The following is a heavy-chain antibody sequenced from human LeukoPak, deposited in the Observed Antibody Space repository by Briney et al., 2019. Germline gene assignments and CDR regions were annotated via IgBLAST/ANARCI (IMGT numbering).Heavy chain of an antibody. CDR1: GGSISSYY. J-gene: IGHJ4*02. CDR3: ARWWLIKGFDY. V-gene: IGHV4-59*01. CDR2: IYYSGST. Sequence: PSGTLSLTCTVSGGSISSYYWSWIRQPPGKGLEWIGYIYYSGSTNYNPSLKSRVTISVDTSKNQFSLKLSSVTAADTAVYYCARWWLIKGFDYWGQGTLVTVSS. D-gene: IGHD6-19*01.